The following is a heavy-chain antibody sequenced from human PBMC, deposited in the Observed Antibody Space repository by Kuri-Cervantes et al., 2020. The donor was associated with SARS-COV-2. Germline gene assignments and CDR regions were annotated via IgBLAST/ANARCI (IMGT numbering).Heavy chain of an antibody. CDR3: AKDRSGYYQY. CDR1: GFTFSSYG. CDR2: ISYDGSNK. V-gene: IGHV3-30*18. J-gene: IGHJ4*02. Sequence: GESLKISCAASGFTFSSYGMHWVRQAPGKGLEWVAVISYDGSNKYYADSVKGRFTISRDNSKNTLYLQTNSLRAEDTAVYYCAKDRSGYYQYWGQGTLVTVSS. D-gene: IGHD3-22*01.